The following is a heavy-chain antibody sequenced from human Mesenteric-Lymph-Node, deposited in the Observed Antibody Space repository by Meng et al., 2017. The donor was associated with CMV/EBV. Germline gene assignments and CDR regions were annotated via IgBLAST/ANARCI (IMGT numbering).Heavy chain of an antibody. CDR1: GGSVSSGRYY. D-gene: IGHD3-3*01. V-gene: IGHV4-61*01. J-gene: IGHJ4*02. CDR2: IYYSGST. CDR3: ARWTEGIFGVTGDSEY. Sequence: SETLSLTCTVSGGSVSSGRYYWSWIRQSPGRDLEWIGYIYYSGSTDCNPSLKSRVTMSLDTSKNQFSLRLISVTAADTAVYYCARWTEGIFGVTGDSEYWGQGTLVTVSS.